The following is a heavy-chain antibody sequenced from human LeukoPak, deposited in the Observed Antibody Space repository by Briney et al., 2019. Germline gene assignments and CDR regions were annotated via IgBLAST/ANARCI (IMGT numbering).Heavy chain of an antibody. CDR3: TTFLGSNRYYLSDY. CDR1: GFTFTRYW. V-gene: IGHV3-74*03. D-gene: IGHD1-26*01. CDR2: ISPDGSTT. J-gene: IGHJ4*02. Sequence: GGSLRLSCAASGFTFTRYWIHWVRQAPGKGLMWVSRISPDGSTTLHADSVKGRFTISRDNAKNTLYLQMNSLGAEDTAVYYCTTFLGSNRYYLSDYWGQGTLVTVSS.